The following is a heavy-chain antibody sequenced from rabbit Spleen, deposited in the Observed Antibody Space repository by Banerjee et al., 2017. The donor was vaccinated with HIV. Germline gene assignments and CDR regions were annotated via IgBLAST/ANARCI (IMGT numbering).Heavy chain of an antibody. CDR2: IDPVFGIT. CDR1: GFSISSYY. J-gene: IGHJ4*01. CDR3: ARTGYDSSGWGVWSYFNL. Sequence: QLEESAGGLVQPGGSLTLTCTASGFSISSYYMNWVRQAPGKGLEWIGYIDPVFGITYYANWVNGRFSISRENAQNIVDLQMNSLTAADTATYFCARTGYDSSGWGVWSYFNLWGPGTLVTVS. D-gene: IGHD4-1*01. V-gene: IGHV1S7*01.